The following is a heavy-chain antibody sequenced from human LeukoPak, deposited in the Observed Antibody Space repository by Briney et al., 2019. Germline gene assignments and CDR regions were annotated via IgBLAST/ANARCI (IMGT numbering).Heavy chain of an antibody. CDR3: ARGYCSGASFYSVENWFDP. V-gene: IGHV1-2*06. D-gene: IGHD2-15*01. CDR2: INPNSGGT. Sequence: ASVKVSCKAAGYTFTGYYMFWVRQAPGQGLEWMGRINPNSGGTNYAQKFQGRVTVTRDTSISTAYMELSRLRSDDTAVYYCARGYCSGASFYSVENWFDPWGPGTLVTVSS. CDR1: GYTFTGYY. J-gene: IGHJ5*02.